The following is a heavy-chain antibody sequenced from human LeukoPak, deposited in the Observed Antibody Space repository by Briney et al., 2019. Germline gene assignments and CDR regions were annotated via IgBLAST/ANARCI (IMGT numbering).Heavy chain of an antibody. J-gene: IGHJ6*02. CDR2: INSDGSTT. V-gene: IGHV3-74*01. D-gene: IGHD2/OR15-2a*01. CDR3: ARVGTTSNFFYYYGMDV. CDR1: GFTFSSYW. Sequence: GGSLRLSCAASGFTFSSYWMYWVRQAPGKGLVWVSRINSDGSTTSYADSVKGRFTISRDNAKNTLYLQMNSLRAEDTAVYYCARVGTTSNFFYYYGMDVWGQGTTVTVSS.